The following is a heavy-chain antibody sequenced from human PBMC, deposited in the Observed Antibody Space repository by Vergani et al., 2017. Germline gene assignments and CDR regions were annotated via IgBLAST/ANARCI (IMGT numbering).Heavy chain of an antibody. V-gene: IGHV3-7*03. J-gene: IGHJ5*02. CDR3: ARSPHGYTYGGYISQFDP. CDR2: IKYDGSKK. CDR1: GFTFSNLW. Sequence: EVQLVASGGGLVQRGGSLRLSCEASGFTFSNLWMTWVRQAPGKGLEWVANIKYDGSKKNYVDSVKGRFTISRDNAKNSLYLQMNNLRVEDTAVYFCARSPHGYTYGGYISQFDPWGEAALVTVSS. D-gene: IGHD5-18*01.